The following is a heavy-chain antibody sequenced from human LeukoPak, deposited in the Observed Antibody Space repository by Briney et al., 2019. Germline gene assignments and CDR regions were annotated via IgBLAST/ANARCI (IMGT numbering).Heavy chain of an antibody. CDR3: ARDLQDKVWLGAVYYYYGMDV. D-gene: IGHD5/OR15-5a*01. CDR1: GYTFTIYG. V-gene: IGHV1-18*01. J-gene: IGHJ6*02. CDR2: ISAYNGNT. Sequence: GAAVTVSFKASGYTFTIYGISWVRQAPGQGQEGMGWISAYNGNTNYAQKLQGRVTMTTDTSTRTAYMELRSLRSDDTAVYYCARDLQDKVWLGAVYYYYGMDVWGQGTTVTVSS.